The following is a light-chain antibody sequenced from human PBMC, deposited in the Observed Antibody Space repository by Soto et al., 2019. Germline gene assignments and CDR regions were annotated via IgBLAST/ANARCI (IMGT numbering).Light chain of an antibody. Sequence: EFVLTQSPGTLSLSPGERATLSCRASQSVSSNSLAWYQQKPGQAPRLLIYGASSRATGTPDRFSGSGSGTDFTLTITRLEPEDFAVYYCQQYGVSLWTFGQGTKVDIK. J-gene: IGKJ1*01. V-gene: IGKV3-20*01. CDR2: GAS. CDR1: QSVSSNS. CDR3: QQYGVSLWT.